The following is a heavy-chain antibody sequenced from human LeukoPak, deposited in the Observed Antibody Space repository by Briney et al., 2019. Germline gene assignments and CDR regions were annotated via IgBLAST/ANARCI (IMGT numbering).Heavy chain of an antibody. J-gene: IGHJ4*02. CDR2: INHSGST. D-gene: IGHD6-19*01. CDR3: ARGDRYSSGRFDY. Sequence: SSETLSLTCAVYGGSFSGYCWSWIRQPPGKGLEWIGEINHSGSTNYNPSLRSRVTISVDTSKNQFSLKLSSVTAADTAVYYCARGDRYSSGRFDYWGQGTLVTVSS. CDR1: GGSFSGYC. V-gene: IGHV4-34*01.